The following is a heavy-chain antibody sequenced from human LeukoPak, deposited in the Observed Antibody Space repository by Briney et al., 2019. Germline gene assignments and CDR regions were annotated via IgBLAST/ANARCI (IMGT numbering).Heavy chain of an antibody. D-gene: IGHD3-3*01. V-gene: IGHV1-18*01. J-gene: IGHJ4*02. CDR3: ARDEKSGKDY. CDR1: GYSFSSYS. Sequence: ASVKVSCKASGYSFSSYSISWVRQTPGQGLEWMGWISAYNGNTNYAQKLQGRVTMTTDTSTSTAYMELRSLRSDDTAVYYCARDEKSGKDYWGQGTLVTVSS. CDR2: ISAYNGNT.